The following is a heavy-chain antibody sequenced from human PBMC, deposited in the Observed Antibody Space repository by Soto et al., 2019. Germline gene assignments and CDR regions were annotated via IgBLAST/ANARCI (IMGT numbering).Heavy chain of an antibody. D-gene: IGHD3-3*01. CDR3: ASDLAANYDFWSGYTD. CDR1: GFTFTNYG. V-gene: IGHV3-33*01. Sequence: QVQLVESGGGVVQPGRSLRLSCAASGFTFTNYGMHWVRQAPGKGLEWVAVIWYDGSDKYFADSVKGRFTISRDTSKNSMYLQMNTLSAEDTAVYYCASDLAANYDFWSGYTDWGQGTLVTVFS. J-gene: IGHJ4*02. CDR2: IWYDGSDK.